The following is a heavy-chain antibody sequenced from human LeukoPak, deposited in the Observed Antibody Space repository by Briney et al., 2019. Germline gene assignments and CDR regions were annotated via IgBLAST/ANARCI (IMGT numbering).Heavy chain of an antibody. V-gene: IGHV1-46*01. J-gene: IGHJ4*02. CDR2: INPSGGST. CDR3: ARDPVLRFLEWLPQYYFDY. Sequence: GASVKVSCKASGGTFSSYAISWVRQAPGQGLEWMGIINPSGGSTSYAQKFQGRVTMTRDTSTSTVYMELSSLRSEDTAVYYCARDPVLRFLEWLPQYYFDYWGQGTLVTVSS. D-gene: IGHD3-3*01. CDR1: GGTFSSYA.